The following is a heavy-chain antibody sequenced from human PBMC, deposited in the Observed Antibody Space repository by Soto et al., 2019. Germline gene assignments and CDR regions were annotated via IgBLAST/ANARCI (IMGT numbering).Heavy chain of an antibody. CDR2: IYYSGTT. J-gene: IGHJ5*02. Sequence: KTSETLSLTCTVSGDSFSTANYYWSWIRQPPGKGLEWIGCIYYSGTTYYNPSLKSRVTISVDTSKNQFSLKLSSVTAADTAVYYCASGKQGTGRLNWFDPWGQGTLVTVSS. D-gene: IGHD6-6*01. CDR1: GDSFSTANYY. V-gene: IGHV4-30-4*01. CDR3: ASGKQGTGRLNWFDP.